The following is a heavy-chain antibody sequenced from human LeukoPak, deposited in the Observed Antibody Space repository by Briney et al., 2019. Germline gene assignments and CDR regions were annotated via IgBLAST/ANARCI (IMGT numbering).Heavy chain of an antibody. CDR1: GYTFTSYG. D-gene: IGHD3-22*01. Sequence: ASVKVSCKASGYTFTSYGISWVRQAPGQGLKWMGWISAYNGNTNYAQKLQGRVTMTTDTSTSTAYMELRSLRSDDTAVYYCARDEHYYDSSGYRIPDAFDIWGQGTMVTVSS. CDR2: ISAYNGNT. CDR3: ARDEHYYDSSGYRIPDAFDI. J-gene: IGHJ3*02. V-gene: IGHV1-18*01.